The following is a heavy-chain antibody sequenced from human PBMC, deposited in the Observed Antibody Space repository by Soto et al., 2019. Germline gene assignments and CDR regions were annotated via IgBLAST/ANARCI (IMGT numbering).Heavy chain of an antibody. CDR3: ARDRRSYSDYFDY. Sequence: QVQLQQWGAGLLKPSETLSLTCAVYGESFSGYYWTWIRQPPGKGLEWIGEINHSGSTNYNTSLKSRVTISVDTPKNQFSLKLRSVTAADTGVYYCARDRRSYSDYFDYWGQGTLVTVSS. CDR1: GESFSGYY. CDR2: INHSGST. D-gene: IGHD1-26*01. J-gene: IGHJ4*02. V-gene: IGHV4-34*01.